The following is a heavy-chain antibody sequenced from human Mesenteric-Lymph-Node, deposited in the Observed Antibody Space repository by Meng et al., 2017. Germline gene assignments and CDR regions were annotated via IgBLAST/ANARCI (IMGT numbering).Heavy chain of an antibody. CDR1: GVTFTNAW. V-gene: IGHV3-15*01. J-gene: IGHJ4*02. D-gene: IGHD3-16*01. Sequence: VESGGCLVQPGGSRTLSCAASGVTFTNAWVIWVRQAPGKGLEWVGRFKSKSDGGTTDYAETVKGRFTISRDDSTNTMYLHMNSLKSEDTAVYYCATGWGQIDNWGQGTLVTVSS. CDR2: FKSKSDGGTT. CDR3: ATGWGQIDN.